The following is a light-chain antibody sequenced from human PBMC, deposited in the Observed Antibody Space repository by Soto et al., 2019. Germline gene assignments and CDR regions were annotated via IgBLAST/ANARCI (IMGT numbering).Light chain of an antibody. Sequence: QSVLTQPASASGTPGQRVTISCSGSSSNIGSNTVNWYQQLPGTAPKLLIYSNNQRPSGVPDRFSGSKSGTSATLAISGLQSEDEADYYCAAWDDRLNGYYVFGTGTKLTVL. J-gene: IGLJ1*01. CDR2: SNN. CDR1: SSNIGSNT. V-gene: IGLV1-44*01. CDR3: AAWDDRLNGYYV.